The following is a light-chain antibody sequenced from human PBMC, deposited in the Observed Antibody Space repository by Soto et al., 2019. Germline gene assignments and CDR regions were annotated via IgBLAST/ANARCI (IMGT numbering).Light chain of an antibody. CDR2: EVT. J-gene: IGLJ2*01. Sequence: QSALTQPASVSGSPGQSIAISCTGTSSDVGGYNYVSWYQQYPGRAPKLMIYEVTNRPSGVSDRFSGSKSGNTASLTISGLQAEDDADYYCSSYTSSTTPVFGGGTKVTVL. V-gene: IGLV2-14*03. CDR1: SSDVGGYNY. CDR3: SSYTSSTTPV.